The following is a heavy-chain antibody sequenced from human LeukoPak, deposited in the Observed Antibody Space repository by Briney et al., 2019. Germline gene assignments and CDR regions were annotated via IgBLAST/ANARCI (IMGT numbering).Heavy chain of an antibody. V-gene: IGHV3-23*01. Sequence: GGSLRLSCAASGFTFSSYAMSWVRQAPGKGLEWVSLVSASGDNTYYADSVKGRFTISRDNSKNTLYLQMNSLRAEDTAVYYCARDERFRTVVEGYWGQGTLVTVSS. CDR2: VSASGDNT. J-gene: IGHJ4*02. CDR3: ARDERFRTVVEGY. D-gene: IGHD4-23*01. CDR1: GFTFSSYA.